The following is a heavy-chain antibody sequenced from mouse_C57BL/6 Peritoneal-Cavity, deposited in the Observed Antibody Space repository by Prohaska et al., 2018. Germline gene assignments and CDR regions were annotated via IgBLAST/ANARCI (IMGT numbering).Heavy chain of an antibody. CDR2: IDPNSGGT. Sequence: LKLSCKASGYTFTSYWMHWVKQRPGRCLEWIGRIDPNSGGTKYNEKFKSKATLTVDKPSSTAYMQLSSLTSEDSAVYYCARGGYSNYFAYWGQGTLVTVSA. CDR3: ARGGYSNYFAY. V-gene: IGHV1-72*01. J-gene: IGHJ3*01. D-gene: IGHD2-5*01. CDR1: GYTFTSYW.